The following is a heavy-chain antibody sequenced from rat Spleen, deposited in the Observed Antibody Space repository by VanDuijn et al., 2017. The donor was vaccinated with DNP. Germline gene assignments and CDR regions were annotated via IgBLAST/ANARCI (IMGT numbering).Heavy chain of an antibody. CDR2: ISYSGST. CDR1: GYSITSNY. Sequence: EVQLQESGPGLVKPSQSLSLTCSVTGYSITSNYWGWIRKFPGNKMEWFGHISYSGSTSYNPSLKSRISMFTETTKNQFSLQLNSVNTEDTATYYCARFDNYYYDGYYDYWGQGVMVTVSS. V-gene: IGHV3-1*01. J-gene: IGHJ2*01. CDR3: ARFDNYYYDGYYDY. D-gene: IGHD1-12*03.